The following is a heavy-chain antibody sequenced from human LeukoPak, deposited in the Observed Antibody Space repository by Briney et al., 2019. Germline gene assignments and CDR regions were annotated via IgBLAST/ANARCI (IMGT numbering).Heavy chain of an antibody. V-gene: IGHV3-21*01. CDR2: ISSSSSYI. CDR1: GFTFSSYS. D-gene: IGHD1-1*01. CDR3: ARATGLYYYGMDV. J-gene: IGHJ6*02. Sequence: GGSLRLSCAASGFTFSSYSMNWVRQAPGKGLEWVSSISSSSSYIYYADSVKGRFTISRDNAKNSLYLQMNSLRAEDTAVYYCARATGLYYYGMDVWGQGTTVTVSS.